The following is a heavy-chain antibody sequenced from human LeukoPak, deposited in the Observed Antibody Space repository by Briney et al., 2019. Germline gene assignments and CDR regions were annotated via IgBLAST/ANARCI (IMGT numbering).Heavy chain of an antibody. D-gene: IGHD5-18*01. CDR2: IYYSGST. CDR3: ARGFRGYSYGYPYFDL. V-gene: IGHV4-61*01. Sequence: SETLSLTCTVSGGSVSSGSYYWSWIRQSPGKGLEWIGYIYYSGSTNYNPSLKSRVTISVDTSKNQFSLKLSSVTAADTAVYYCARGFRGYSYGYPYFDLWGRGTLVTVSS. J-gene: IGHJ2*01. CDR1: GGSVSSGSYY.